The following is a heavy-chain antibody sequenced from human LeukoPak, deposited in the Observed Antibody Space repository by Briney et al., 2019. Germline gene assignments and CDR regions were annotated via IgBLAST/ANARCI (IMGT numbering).Heavy chain of an antibody. CDR1: GGSISSSSYY. CDR2: IYYSGST. D-gene: IGHD6-19*01. V-gene: IGHV4-39*01. Sequence: SETLSLTCTVSGGSISSSSYYWGWIRQPPGKGLEWIGSIYYSGSTYYNPSLKSRVTISVDTSKNQFSLKLSSVTAADTAVYYCARLEVAGTYIWGQGTLVTVSS. J-gene: IGHJ4*02. CDR3: ARLEVAGTYI.